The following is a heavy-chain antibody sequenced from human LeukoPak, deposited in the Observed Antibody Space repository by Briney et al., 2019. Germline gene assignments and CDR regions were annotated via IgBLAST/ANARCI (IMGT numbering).Heavy chain of an antibody. CDR2: ISYDGSNK. Sequence: GSLRLSCAASGFTFSSYGMHWVRQAPGKGLEWVAVISYDGSNKYYADSVKGRFTISRDNSKNTLYLQMNSLRAEDTAVYYCAKLFGATPSTDYWGQGTLVTVSS. D-gene: IGHD1-26*01. V-gene: IGHV3-30*18. CDR3: AKLFGATPSTDY. J-gene: IGHJ4*02. CDR1: GFTFSSYG.